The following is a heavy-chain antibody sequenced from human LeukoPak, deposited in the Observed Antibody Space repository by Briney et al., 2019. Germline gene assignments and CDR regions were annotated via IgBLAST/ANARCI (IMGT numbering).Heavy chain of an antibody. V-gene: IGHV1-18*01. Sequence: ASVKVSRKASGYTFTSYGISWVRQAPGQGLEWMGWISAYNGNTNYAQKLQGRVTMTTDTSTSTAYMELRSLRSDDTAVYYCARASRYYDSSGYTDDYWGQGTLVTVSS. CDR1: GYTFTSYG. D-gene: IGHD3-22*01. CDR2: ISAYNGNT. J-gene: IGHJ4*02. CDR3: ARASRYYDSSGYTDDY.